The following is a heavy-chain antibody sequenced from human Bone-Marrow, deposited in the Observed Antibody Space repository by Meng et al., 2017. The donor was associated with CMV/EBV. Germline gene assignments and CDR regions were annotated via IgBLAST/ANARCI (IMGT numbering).Heavy chain of an antibody. CDR3: ARGYCSSTSCYRASYAFDI. Sequence: ASVKVSCKASGYTFTGYYMHWVRQAPGQGLEWMGWINPNSGGTNYAQKFQGRVTMTRDTSISTAYMELSRLRSDDTAVYYCARGYCSSTSCYRASYAFDICGQGTMVTVSS. CDR2: INPNSGGT. V-gene: IGHV1-2*02. D-gene: IGHD2-2*01. CDR1: GYTFTGYY. J-gene: IGHJ3*02.